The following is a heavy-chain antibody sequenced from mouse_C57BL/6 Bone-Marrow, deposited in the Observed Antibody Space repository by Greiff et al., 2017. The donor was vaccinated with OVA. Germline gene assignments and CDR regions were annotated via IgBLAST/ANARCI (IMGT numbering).Heavy chain of an antibody. CDR2: IYPGSGST. CDR1: GHTFTSYW. V-gene: IGHV1-55*01. D-gene: IGHD1-1*01. Sequence: VQLQQPGAELVKPGASVKMSCKASGHTFTSYWITWVKQRPGQGLEWIGDIYPGSGSTNYNEKFKSKATLTVDTSSSTAYMQLSSLTSEDSAVYYGARNYGSSNRYFDYWGQGTTLTVSS. CDR3: ARNYGSSNRYFDY. J-gene: IGHJ2*01.